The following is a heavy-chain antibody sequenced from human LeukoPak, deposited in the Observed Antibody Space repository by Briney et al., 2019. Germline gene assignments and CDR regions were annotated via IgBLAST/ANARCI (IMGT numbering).Heavy chain of an antibody. V-gene: IGHV1-46*01. J-gene: IGHJ3*02. Sequence: ASVKVSCKASGYTFTSYYMHWVRQAPGQGLEWMGIINPSGGSTSYAQKFQGRVTMTRDTSTSTVYMELSSLRSEDTAVYYCARAGRIAAAGHDAFDIWGQGTMVTVPS. CDR2: INPSGGST. D-gene: IGHD6-13*01. CDR1: GYTFTSYY. CDR3: ARAGRIAAAGHDAFDI.